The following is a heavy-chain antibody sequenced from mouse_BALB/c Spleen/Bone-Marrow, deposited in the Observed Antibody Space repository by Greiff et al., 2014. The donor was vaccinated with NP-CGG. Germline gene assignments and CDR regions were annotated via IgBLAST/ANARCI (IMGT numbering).Heavy chain of an antibody. CDR2: ILPGSGST. CDR1: GYTFSSYW. J-gene: IGHJ3*01. CDR3: ARNGNSPAWFAY. V-gene: IGHV1-9*01. Sequence: QVQLQQSGAELMKPGASVKISCKATGYTFSSYWIEWVKQRPGHGLEWIGEILPGSGSTNYNEKFKGKATFTADTSSNTAYMQLSSLTSEASAVYYCARNGNSPAWFAYWGQGTLVTVSA. D-gene: IGHD2-1*01.